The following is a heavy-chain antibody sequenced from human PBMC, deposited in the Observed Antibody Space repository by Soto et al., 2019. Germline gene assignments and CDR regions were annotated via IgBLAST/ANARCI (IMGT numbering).Heavy chain of an antibody. D-gene: IGHD5-12*01. CDR2: INHSGST. Sequence: TVPRPCALYGRSFSGCYWSWIRQPPGQGLQWTEEINHSGSTNYKPSLKSRVTISVETSNNQFSLNRSSETAADTALDYGGRAGAPYSGYDVYWF. CDR1: GRSFSGCY. CDR3: GRAGAPYSGYDVYWF. V-gene: IGHV4-34*01. J-gene: IGHJ5*01.